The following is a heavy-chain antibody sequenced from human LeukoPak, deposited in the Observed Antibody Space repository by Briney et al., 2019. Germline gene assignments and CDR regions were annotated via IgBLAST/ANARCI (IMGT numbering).Heavy chain of an antibody. V-gene: IGHV4-39*07. CDR3: ARVMRGYCSGGSCYSWGYYYYYGMDV. CDR1: GGSISSGDYY. CDR2: INHSGST. J-gene: IGHJ6*02. Sequence: PSETLSLTCTVSGGSISSGDYYWSWIRQPPGKGLEWIGEINHSGSTNYNPSLKSRVTISVDTSKNQFSLKLSSVTAADTAVYYCARVMRGYCSGGSCYSWGYYYYYGMDVWGQGTTVTVSS. D-gene: IGHD2-15*01.